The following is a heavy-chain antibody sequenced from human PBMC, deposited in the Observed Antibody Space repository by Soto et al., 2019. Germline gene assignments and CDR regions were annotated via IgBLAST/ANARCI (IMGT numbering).Heavy chain of an antibody. Sequence: GGSLRLSCVASGFNFNIYAMTWVRQTSGKGLEWVSVISGNGAEIHYADSVRGRFTISRDNSKNTLYLQMNSLRAEDTAVYYCAKGVYYDILTGYYTGYYYGMDVWGQGTTVTVSS. CDR2: ISGNGAEI. D-gene: IGHD3-9*01. CDR3: AKGVYYDILTGYYTGYYYGMDV. J-gene: IGHJ6*02. V-gene: IGHV3-23*01. CDR1: GFNFNIYA.